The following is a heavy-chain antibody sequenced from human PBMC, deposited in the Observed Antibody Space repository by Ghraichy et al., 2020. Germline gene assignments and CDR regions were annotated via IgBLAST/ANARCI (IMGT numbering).Heavy chain of an antibody. J-gene: IGHJ6*01. CDR3: ARSSGADWDYYGVDV. CDR2: IDTDAET. V-gene: IGHV3-13*01. CDR1: GFTFRTYD. Sequence: GGSLRLSCAASGFTFRTYDIHWVRQAPGKGLEWVSSIDTDAETYYADYVKGRFIISRDNVEKSVSLQMNNVRAGDTGLYYCARSSGADWDYYGVDVWGQGTTVIVSS. D-gene: IGHD1-26*01.